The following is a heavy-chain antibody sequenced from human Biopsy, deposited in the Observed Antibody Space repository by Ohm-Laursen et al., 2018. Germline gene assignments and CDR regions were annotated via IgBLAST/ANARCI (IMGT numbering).Heavy chain of an antibody. CDR2: IYHSGST. Sequence: SETLSLTCAVSGYSISSGYYWGWIRQPPGKGLEWIGSIYHSGSTYYNPSLKSRVTISVDTSKNRFSLKLSSVTAADTAGYYCARGQALKSFDYWGQGTLVTVSS. V-gene: IGHV4-38-2*01. CDR3: ARGQALKSFDY. CDR1: GYSISSGYY. J-gene: IGHJ4*02.